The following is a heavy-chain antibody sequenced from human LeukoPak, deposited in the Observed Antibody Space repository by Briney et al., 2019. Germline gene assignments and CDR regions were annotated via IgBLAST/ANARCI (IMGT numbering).Heavy chain of an antibody. Sequence: GGSLRLSCAASGFTLRSYAMSWVRQAPGKGVELFSVISGSGGNTSYAASVKGPFTISRNHSKNTLYLQMNSLRAEDTAVYYCATDLASMYGLSYWGQGTLVTVSS. J-gene: IGHJ4*02. CDR1: GFTLRSYA. D-gene: IGHD2-8*01. V-gene: IGHV3-23*01. CDR3: ATDLASMYGLSY. CDR2: ISGSGGNT.